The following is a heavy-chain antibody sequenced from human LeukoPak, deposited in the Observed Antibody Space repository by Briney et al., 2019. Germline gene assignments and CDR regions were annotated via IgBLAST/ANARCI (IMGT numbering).Heavy chain of an antibody. CDR1: GGSISTYY. D-gene: IGHD6-13*01. CDR3: ASRQAASGTFYS. J-gene: IGHJ5*02. V-gene: IGHV4-59*08. Sequence: SETLSLTCIVSGGSISTYYWSWIRQPPGKGLEWIGYTHYTGSPNYNPSLTSRVTMSVDTSKNQFSLKLSSVTAADTAVYYCASRQAASGTFYSWGQGTLVIVSS. CDR2: THYTGSP.